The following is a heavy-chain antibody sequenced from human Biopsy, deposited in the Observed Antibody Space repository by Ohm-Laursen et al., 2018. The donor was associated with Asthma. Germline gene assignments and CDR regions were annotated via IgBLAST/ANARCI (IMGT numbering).Heavy chain of an antibody. Sequence: GSLRLSCTASGFAFNNSSMTWVRQAPGKGLEWVSSISASGVRTFYADSVKGRFTVSGDSSRNTLYLQLSTLRVEDTAVYFCAKITTDRQKANNWFDPWGQGTLVTVSS. CDR2: ISASGVRT. D-gene: IGHD3-22*01. J-gene: IGHJ5*02. CDR3: AKITTDRQKANNWFDP. CDR1: GFAFNNSS. V-gene: IGHV3-23*01.